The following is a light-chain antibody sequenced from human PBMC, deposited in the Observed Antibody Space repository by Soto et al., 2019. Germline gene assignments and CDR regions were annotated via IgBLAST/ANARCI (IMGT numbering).Light chain of an antibody. CDR1: QSVSSY. V-gene: IGKV3-11*01. CDR2: DAS. CDR3: QQRSNWPPEPP. J-gene: IGKJ4*01. Sequence: EIVLTQSPATLSLYKGERATLSCRASQSVSSYLAWYQQKPGQAPRLLIYDASNRATGIPARFSGSGSGTDFTLTISSLEPEDFAVYYCQQRSNWPPEPPFGGGTKAAIK.